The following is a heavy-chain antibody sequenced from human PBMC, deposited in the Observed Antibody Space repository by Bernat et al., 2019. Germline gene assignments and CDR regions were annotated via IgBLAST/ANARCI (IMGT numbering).Heavy chain of an antibody. CDR2: IKQDGSEK. CDR3: ARTQGYSYGYPYYFDY. Sequence: EVQLVESGGGLVQPGGSLRLSCAASGFTFSDYWMPWVGQPPGKGLEWVATIKQDGSEKNYVDSMEGRFTISRDNAKNSLYLQMNNLRVEDTAVYYCARTQGYSYGYPYYFDYWGQGTLVTVSS. V-gene: IGHV3-7*03. CDR1: GFTFSDYW. D-gene: IGHD5-18*01. J-gene: IGHJ4*02.